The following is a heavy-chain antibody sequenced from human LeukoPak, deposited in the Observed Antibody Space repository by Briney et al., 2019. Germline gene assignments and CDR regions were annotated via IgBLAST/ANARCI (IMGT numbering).Heavy chain of an antibody. D-gene: IGHD6-19*01. CDR3: ARAPRYSSGWYYDY. CDR1: GFTFSSYW. CDR2: INSDGSST. V-gene: IGHV3-74*01. J-gene: IGHJ4*02. Sequence: PGGSLRLSCAASGFTFSSYWMHWVRQAPGKGLVWVSRINSDGSSTSHADSVKGRFTISRDNAKNTLYLQMNSLRAEDTAVYYCARAPRYSSGWYYDYWGQGTLVTVSS.